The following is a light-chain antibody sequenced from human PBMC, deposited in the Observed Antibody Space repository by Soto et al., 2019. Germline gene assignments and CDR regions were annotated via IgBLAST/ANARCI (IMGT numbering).Light chain of an antibody. CDR3: QQRADWPIT. CDR2: DAS. Sequence: EIVLTQSPAXLXLSPGEXATXXXRASXYIXXYLAWYQQKPGQAPRLLIYDASNRATGIPARFSGSGSGTDFTLTISSLEPDDFAVYYCQQRADWPITFGQGTRLEIK. V-gene: IGKV3-11*01. J-gene: IGKJ5*01. CDR1: XYIXXY.